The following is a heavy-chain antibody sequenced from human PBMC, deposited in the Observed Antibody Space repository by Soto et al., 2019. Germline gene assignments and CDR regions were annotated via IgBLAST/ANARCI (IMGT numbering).Heavy chain of an antibody. CDR3: AKEISPKAGKWYFHL. CDR2: VSYEGSVQ. D-gene: IGHD6-19*01. V-gene: IGHV3-30*18. Sequence: QVQLVESGGGVVQPGGSLRLSCAASGFSFNNYGMHWVRQAPGKGLEWVAVVSYEGSVQYYTDSAKGRFTISRDNSKNTLYLQMNSLRDDDPVVYHCAKEISPKAGKWYFHLWGRGTLVTVSS. J-gene: IGHJ2*01. CDR1: GFSFNNYG.